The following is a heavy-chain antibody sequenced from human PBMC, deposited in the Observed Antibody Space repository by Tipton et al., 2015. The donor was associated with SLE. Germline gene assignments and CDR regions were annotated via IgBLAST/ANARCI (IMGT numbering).Heavy chain of an antibody. V-gene: IGHV3-23*01. CDR3: AKGETSMGYY. CDR2: ITTSGDDT. CDR1: GFTFSSYA. Sequence: AVSGFTFSSYAMSWVRQTSGRGLEWVSAITTSGDDTYYADSVKGRFTISRDNSKNTLYLQMNSLRAEDTALYYCAKGETSMGYYWGQGTLVTVSS. D-gene: IGHD2/OR15-2a*01. J-gene: IGHJ4*02.